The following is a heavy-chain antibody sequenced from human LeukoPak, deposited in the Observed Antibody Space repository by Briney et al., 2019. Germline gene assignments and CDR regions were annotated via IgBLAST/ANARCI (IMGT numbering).Heavy chain of an antibody. V-gene: IGHV3-23*01. Sequence: GGSLRLSCAASGFTFSNYAMSWVRQAPGKGLEWVSAISGSGGSTYYADSLKGRFTISRDNSKNTLYLQMNSLRAEDTAVYYCAKQYDSSGYYYVAAFDIWGQGTMVTVSS. CDR2: ISGSGGST. D-gene: IGHD3-22*01. CDR1: GFTFSNYA. J-gene: IGHJ3*02. CDR3: AKQYDSSGYYYVAAFDI.